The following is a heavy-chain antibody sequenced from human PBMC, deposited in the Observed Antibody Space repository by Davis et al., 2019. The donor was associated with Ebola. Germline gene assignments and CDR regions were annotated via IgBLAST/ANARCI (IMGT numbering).Heavy chain of an antibody. CDR1: GGSISSYY. Sequence: SETLSLTCTVSGGSISSYYWGWIRQPPGKGLEWIGYIYYSGSTNYNPSLKSRVTISVDTSKNQFSLKLSSVTAADTAVYYCACLVTAIGYFQHWGQGTLVTVSS. V-gene: IGHV4-59*08. CDR3: ACLVTAIGYFQH. CDR2: IYYSGST. J-gene: IGHJ1*01. D-gene: IGHD2-21*02.